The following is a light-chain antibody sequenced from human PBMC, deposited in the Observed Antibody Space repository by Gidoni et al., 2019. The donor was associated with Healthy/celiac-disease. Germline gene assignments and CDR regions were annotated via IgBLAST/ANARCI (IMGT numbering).Light chain of an antibody. CDR3: QAWDSSTVV. CDR1: KLGDKY. V-gene: IGLV3-1*01. CDR2: QYS. Sequence: SYELTQPPSVSVSPAQTASITCSGDKLGDKYACWYQQKPGQSPVLVIYQYSKRLSGIPERFAGSNSGNTATLTISGTQAMDEADYYCQAWDSSTVVFGGGTKLTVL. J-gene: IGLJ2*01.